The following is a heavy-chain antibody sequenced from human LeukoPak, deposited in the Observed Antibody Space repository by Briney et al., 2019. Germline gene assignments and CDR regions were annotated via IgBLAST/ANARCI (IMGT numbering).Heavy chain of an antibody. CDR1: GYTFTGYY. CDR2: INPNSGGT. J-gene: IGHJ5*02. V-gene: IGHV1-2*02. CDR3: ANVVVVWGPFDP. Sequence: ASVKVSCKASGYTFTGYYMHWVRQAPGQGLEWMGWINPNSGGTNYAQKFQGRVTMTRDTSISTAYMELSRLRSDDTAVYYCANVVVVWGPFDPWGQGTLVTVSS. D-gene: IGHD2-15*01.